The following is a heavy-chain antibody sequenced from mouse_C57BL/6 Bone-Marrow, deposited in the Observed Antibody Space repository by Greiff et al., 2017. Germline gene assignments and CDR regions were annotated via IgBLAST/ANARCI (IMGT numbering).Heavy chain of an antibody. CDR2: IYPRSGNT. Sequence: VQLQQSGAKLARPGASVKLSCKASGYTFTSYGISWVKQRTGQGLEWIGEIYPRSGNTYYNEKFKGKATLTADKSSSTAYMELRSLTSEDSAVYFCARAHLLEDYWGQGTTLTVSS. J-gene: IGHJ2*01. CDR1: GYTFTSYG. V-gene: IGHV1-81*01. D-gene: IGHD2-1*01. CDR3: ARAHLLEDY.